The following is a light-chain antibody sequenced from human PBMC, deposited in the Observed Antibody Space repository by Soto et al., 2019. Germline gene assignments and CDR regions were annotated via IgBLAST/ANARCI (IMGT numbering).Light chain of an antibody. CDR1: QSVNSY. CDR3: QQRSNWPPLS. Sequence: EIVLTQSPTTLSLSPGERATLSCRASQSVNSYLAWYQQKPGQAPRLLIYDASNRATGIPARFSGSGSGTDFTLTISCLEPEDFAVYYCQQRSNWPPLSFGGGTKVEIK. J-gene: IGKJ4*01. V-gene: IGKV3-11*01. CDR2: DAS.